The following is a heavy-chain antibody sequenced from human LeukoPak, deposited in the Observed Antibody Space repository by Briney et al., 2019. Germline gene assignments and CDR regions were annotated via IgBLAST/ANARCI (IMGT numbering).Heavy chain of an antibody. Sequence: GGSLRLSCAASGFTFSSYSMNWVRQAPGKGLEWVSSISGSSSYIYYADSVKGRFTISRHNAKNSLYLQMNSLKPEDTAVYYCARVAEAAAFDSWGQGTLVTVSS. CDR1: GFTFSSYS. CDR3: ARVAEAAAFDS. D-gene: IGHD6-13*01. V-gene: IGHV3-21*01. J-gene: IGHJ4*02. CDR2: ISGSSSYI.